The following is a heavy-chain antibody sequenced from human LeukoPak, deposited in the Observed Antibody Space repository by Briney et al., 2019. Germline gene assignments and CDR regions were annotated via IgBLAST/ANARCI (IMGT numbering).Heavy chain of an antibody. Sequence: SVKVSRKASGGTFSSYAISWVRQAPGQGLEWMGGIIPIFGTAHYAQKFQGRVTITTDESTSTAYMELSSLRSEDTAEYYCARDSGHCSSTSCYLHYMDVWGKGTTVTVSS. J-gene: IGHJ6*03. V-gene: IGHV1-69*05. CDR2: IIPIFGTA. CDR3: ARDSGHCSSTSCYLHYMDV. D-gene: IGHD2-2*01. CDR1: GGTFSSYA.